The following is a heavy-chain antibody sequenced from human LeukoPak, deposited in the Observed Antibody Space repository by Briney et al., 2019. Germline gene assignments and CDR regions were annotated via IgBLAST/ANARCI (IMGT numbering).Heavy chain of an antibody. J-gene: IGHJ4*02. CDR3: AKVGEYYGAGASFDY. Sequence: PGGSLRLSCAVSGFTFSTYGMSWVRQTPGKGLECVSTISASGDTTDYADSVKGRFTISRDNSQNTLYLQMSSLRADDTAVYYCAKVGEYYGAGASFDYWGQGTLVTVSS. V-gene: IGHV3-23*01. CDR1: GFTFSTYG. CDR2: ISASGDTT. D-gene: IGHD3-10*01.